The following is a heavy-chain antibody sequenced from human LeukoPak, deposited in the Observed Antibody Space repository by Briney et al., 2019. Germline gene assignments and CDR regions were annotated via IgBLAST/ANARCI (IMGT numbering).Heavy chain of an antibody. CDR3: ARDPNGDYIGAFEF. V-gene: IGHV3-74*01. CDR1: GFTFIRFW. CDR2: LNFDGSST. D-gene: IGHD4-17*01. J-gene: IGHJ3*01. Sequence: GGSLRLSCEASGFTFIRFWMHWVRQAPGKGLVWVARLNFDGSSTSYADSVKGRFTISRDNSKNTLYLQMNSLRAEDTAVYYCARDPNGDYIGAFEFWGQGTMVTVSS.